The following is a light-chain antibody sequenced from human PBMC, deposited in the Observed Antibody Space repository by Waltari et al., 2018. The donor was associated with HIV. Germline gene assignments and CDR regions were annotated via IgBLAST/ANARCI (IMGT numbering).Light chain of an antibody. Sequence: SVLTQQPSASGTPGQRVTISCSGSRSNIGNNDVYWFQQLPGTAPKLLIYRNNQRPSGVPDRFTGSKSGTSVSLAISGLRSEDEADYYCDAWDDSLSGRVFGGGTKLTVL. CDR3: DAWDDSLSGRV. CDR1: RSNIGNND. V-gene: IGLV1-47*01. CDR2: RNN. J-gene: IGLJ3*02.